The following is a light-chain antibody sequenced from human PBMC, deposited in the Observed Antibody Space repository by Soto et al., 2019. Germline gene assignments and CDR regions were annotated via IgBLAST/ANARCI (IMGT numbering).Light chain of an antibody. CDR3: QQYNNWPL. CDR2: GAS. J-gene: IGKJ4*01. Sequence: IVMTQSPATLSVSPGERATLSCRASQSVSSNLAWYQQKPCQAPRLLIYGASTRATGIPARFSGSGSGTEFTLTISSLQSEDFAVYYCQQYNNWPLFGGGTKVEIK. CDR1: QSVSSN. V-gene: IGKV3-15*01.